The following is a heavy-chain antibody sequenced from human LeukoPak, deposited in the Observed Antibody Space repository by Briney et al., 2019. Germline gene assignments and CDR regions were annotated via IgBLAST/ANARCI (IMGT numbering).Heavy chain of an antibody. CDR3: TTHSASYLRY. CDR2: IKNKVDGGTT. D-gene: IGHD1-26*01. Sequence: PGGSLRLSCAASGFTFNNAWMSWVRQAPGKGLEWVGRIKNKVDGGTTDYAAPVKGRFAISRDDSKNTLYLQMNSLKTEDTAVYYCTTHSASYLRYWGQGTLVTVSS. J-gene: IGHJ4*02. V-gene: IGHV3-15*01. CDR1: GFTFNNAW.